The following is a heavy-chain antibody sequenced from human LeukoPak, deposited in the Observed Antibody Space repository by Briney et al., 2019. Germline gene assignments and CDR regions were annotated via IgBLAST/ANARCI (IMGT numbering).Heavy chain of an antibody. Sequence: SETLSLTCTVSGGSISSYYWSWIRQPAWKGLEWIGRIYTSGSTNYNPSLKSRVTMSVDTSKNQFSLRLSSVTAADTAVYYCARTPYSSSSSDAFDIWGQGTMVTVSS. V-gene: IGHV4-4*07. CDR2: IYTSGST. J-gene: IGHJ3*02. D-gene: IGHD6-6*01. CDR1: GGSISSYY. CDR3: ARTPYSSSSSDAFDI.